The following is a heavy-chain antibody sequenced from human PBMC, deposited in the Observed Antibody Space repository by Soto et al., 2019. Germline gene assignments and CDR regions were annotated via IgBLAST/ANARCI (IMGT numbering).Heavy chain of an antibody. J-gene: IGHJ6*02. Sequence: QVQLVQSGAEVKKPGASVKVSCKASGYTFTSYAMHWVRQAPGQRLEWMGWINAGNGNTKYSQKFEGRVTITRDTSASTAYMELSSLRSEDTSVYYCARVEEVGDFGMDVWGQGTTVTVSS. CDR3: ARVEEVGDFGMDV. CDR2: INAGNGNT. D-gene: IGHD3-3*01. V-gene: IGHV1-3*01. CDR1: GYTFTSYA.